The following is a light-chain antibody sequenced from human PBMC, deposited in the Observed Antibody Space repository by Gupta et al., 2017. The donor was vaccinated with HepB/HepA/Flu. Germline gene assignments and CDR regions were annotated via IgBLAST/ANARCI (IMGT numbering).Light chain of an antibody. CDR3: HHYNNWPKS. J-gene: IGKJ1*01. Sequence: EIIMTQSPATLSVSPGERVTLPCRASQSVLTNLAWFQQKPGQPPRLLIFGASTRATDTPARFSGSGSGTEFTLTISSLQSEDVGVYFCHHYNNWPKSFGQGTKVAI. CDR2: GAS. V-gene: IGKV3-15*01. CDR1: QSVLTN.